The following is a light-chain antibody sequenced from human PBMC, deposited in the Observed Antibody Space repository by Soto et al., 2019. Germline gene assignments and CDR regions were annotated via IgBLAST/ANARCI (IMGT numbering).Light chain of an antibody. CDR2: AAS. CDR1: QGISSE. V-gene: IGKV1-12*01. Sequence: DIQMTQSPSSVCASVGDRVTITCWASQGISSELAWYQQKPGKAPKLLIYAASSLQSGVPSRFSGTGSDTDLTLTITSQQTEDFATYYCQQSNSFPITFGQGTRLEIK. J-gene: IGKJ5*01. CDR3: QQSNSFPIT.